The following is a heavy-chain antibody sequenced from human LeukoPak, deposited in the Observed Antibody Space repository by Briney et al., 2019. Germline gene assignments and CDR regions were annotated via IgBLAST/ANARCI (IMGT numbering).Heavy chain of an antibody. D-gene: IGHD6-19*01. CDR3: AGSSGWSGVLDY. CDR1: GGSITTYY. CDR2: ISYSGST. V-gene: IGHV4-59*01. Sequence: PSETLSLTCTVSGGSITTYYWSWIRQPPGKGLEWIGYISYSGSTNNNPSLKSRVTTSLDMSKNQLSLKLTSVTAADSAVYYCAGSSGWSGVLDYWGQGTLVTVSS. J-gene: IGHJ4*02.